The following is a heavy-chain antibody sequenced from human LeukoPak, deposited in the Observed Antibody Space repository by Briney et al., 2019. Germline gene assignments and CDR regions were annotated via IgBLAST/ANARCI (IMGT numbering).Heavy chain of an antibody. J-gene: IGHJ4*02. CDR3: AKDRPFGFDY. D-gene: IGHD3-10*01. CDR2: ISWNSGSI. V-gene: IGHV3-9*01. Sequence: GGSLRLSCAASGFTFDDYAMHWVRHAPGKGLEWVSGISWNSGSIGYADSVKGRFTISRDNAKNSLYLQMNSLRAEDTALYYCAKDRPFGFDYWGQGTLVTVSS. CDR1: GFTFDDYA.